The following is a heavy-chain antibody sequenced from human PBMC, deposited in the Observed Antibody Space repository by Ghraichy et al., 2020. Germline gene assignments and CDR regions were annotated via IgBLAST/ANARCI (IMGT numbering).Heavy chain of an antibody. J-gene: IGHJ6*02. CDR1: GGSFSGYY. CDR3: ARGSGYVDYYYYYYGMDV. CDR2: INHSGST. Sequence: SETLSLTCAVYGGSFSGYYWSWIRQPPGKGLEWIGEINHSGSTNYNPSLKSRVTISVDTSKNQFSLKLSSVTAADTAVYYCARGSGYVDYYYYYYGMDVWGQGTTVTVSS. V-gene: IGHV4-34*01. D-gene: IGHD5-12*01.